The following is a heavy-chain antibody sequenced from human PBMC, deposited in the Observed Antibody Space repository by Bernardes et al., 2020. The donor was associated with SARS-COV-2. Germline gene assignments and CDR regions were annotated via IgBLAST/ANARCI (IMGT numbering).Heavy chain of an antibody. CDR3: AKDLLRYCSGSSCHSDYWGQGILVIVSSASFVEGAAVGYYYYYGMDV. CDR2: ISASGGST. D-gene: IGHD2-15*01. J-gene: IGHJ6*02. V-gene: IGHV3-23*01. Sequence: GGSLRLSCAASGFSFSTNAMRWVRQAPGKGLEWVSSISASGGSTYYADSVKGRFTISRDNSHNTLDLQMNSLRAEDTAVYFCAKDLLRYCSGSSCHSDYWGQGILVIVSSASFVEGAAVGYYYYYGMDVWGQGTTVTVSS. CDR1: GFSFSTNA.